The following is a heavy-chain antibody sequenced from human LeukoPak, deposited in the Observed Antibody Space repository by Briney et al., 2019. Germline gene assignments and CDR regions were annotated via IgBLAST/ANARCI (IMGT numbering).Heavy chain of an antibody. Sequence: GASVKVSCKASGYTFTSYGISWVRQAPGQGLEWMGWISAYNGNTNYAQKLQGRVTMTTDTSTSTAYMELRSLRSDDTVVYYCARYHPYCSSTSCPDPYYYYGMDVWGQGTTVTVSS. CDR3: ARYHPYCSSTSCPDPYYYYGMDV. J-gene: IGHJ6*02. CDR1: GYTFTSYG. V-gene: IGHV1-18*01. CDR2: ISAYNGNT. D-gene: IGHD2-2*01.